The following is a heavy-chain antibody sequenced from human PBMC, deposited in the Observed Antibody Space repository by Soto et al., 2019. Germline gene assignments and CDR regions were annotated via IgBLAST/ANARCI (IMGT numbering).Heavy chain of an antibody. CDR1: GGTFSSYA. CDR3: ARSRWSDTAMVSFFDY. Sequence: QVQLVQSGAEVKKPGSSVKVSCKASGGTFSSYAISWVRQAPGQGLEWMGGSIPIFGTANYAQKFQGRVTITADESTSTASMELSSLRSEDTAVYYCARSRWSDTAMVSFFDYWGQGTLVTESS. V-gene: IGHV1-69*01. CDR2: SIPIFGTA. J-gene: IGHJ4*02. D-gene: IGHD5-18*01.